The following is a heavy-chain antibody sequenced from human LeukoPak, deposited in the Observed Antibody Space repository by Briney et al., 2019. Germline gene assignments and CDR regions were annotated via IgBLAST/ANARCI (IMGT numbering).Heavy chain of an antibody. CDR3: ARSSEGRYYYDSSGYSYYYYYMDV. CDR1: GGSISSSSYY. CDR2: IYNSGVT. D-gene: IGHD3-22*01. V-gene: IGHV4-39*07. J-gene: IGHJ6*03. Sequence: PSETLSLTCTVSGGSISSSSYYWGWNRQPPGKGLEWIGSIYNSGVTYYNPSLKSRVTISVDTSKNQFSLKLNSVTAADTAVYYCARSSEGRYYYDSSGYSYYYYYMDVWGKGTTVTISS.